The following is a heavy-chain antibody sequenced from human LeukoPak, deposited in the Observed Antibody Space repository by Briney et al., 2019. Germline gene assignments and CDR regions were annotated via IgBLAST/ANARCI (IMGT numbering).Heavy chain of an antibody. CDR2: MNPNSGNT. Sequence: GASVKVSCKASGYTFTSYDINWVRQATGQGLEWMGWMNPNSGNTGYAQKFQGRVTMTRNTSISTAYMELSSLRSEDTAVYYCARAQTETDMVRGVIQYYYYYYMDVWGKGTTVTISS. J-gene: IGHJ6*03. V-gene: IGHV1-8*01. CDR3: ARAQTETDMVRGVIQYYYYYYMDV. CDR1: GYTFTSYD. D-gene: IGHD3-10*01.